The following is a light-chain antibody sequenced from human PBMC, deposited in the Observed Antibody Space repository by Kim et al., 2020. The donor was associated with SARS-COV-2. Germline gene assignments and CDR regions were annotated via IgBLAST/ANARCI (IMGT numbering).Light chain of an antibody. V-gene: IGKV1-39*01. CDR2: DAS. J-gene: IGKJ2*01. Sequence: ASVGDRVTSTGRASQSISNYVNWFQQKPGKAPKPLIYDASGLQSGVSAKFSGSGYGTDFTRTISSLQPEDFATYFCQQGYSTPLYTVGQGTKPEI. CDR3: QQGYSTPLYT. CDR1: QSISNY.